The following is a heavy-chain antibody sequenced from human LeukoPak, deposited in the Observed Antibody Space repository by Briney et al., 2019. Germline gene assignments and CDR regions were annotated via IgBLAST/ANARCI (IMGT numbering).Heavy chain of an antibody. CDR1: GGSISSYY. J-gene: IGHJ4*02. Sequence: SETLSLTCTVSGGSISSYYWSWIRQPPGKGLEWIGYIYYSGSTNYNPSLKSRVTISVDPSKNQFSLELSSVTAADTAVYYCARRAPYSYEWSTLDYWGQGTLVTVSS. D-gene: IGHD5-18*01. V-gene: IGHV4-59*08. CDR3: ARRAPYSYEWSTLDY. CDR2: IYYSGST.